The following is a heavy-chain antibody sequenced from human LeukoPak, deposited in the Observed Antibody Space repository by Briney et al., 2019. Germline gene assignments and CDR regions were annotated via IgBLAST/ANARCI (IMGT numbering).Heavy chain of an antibody. CDR2: INPVTGVT. Sequence: GASVKVSCKASGYTFTDYYIHWVRQAPGQGLEWMGWINPVTGVTKSEPRFQGRVTMTRDTSISTAYMALTSLISDATAVYYCARVISGWHFDSWGQGTLVTVSS. CDR3: ARVISGWHFDS. V-gene: IGHV1-2*07. D-gene: IGHD6-19*01. CDR1: GYTFTDYY. J-gene: IGHJ4*02.